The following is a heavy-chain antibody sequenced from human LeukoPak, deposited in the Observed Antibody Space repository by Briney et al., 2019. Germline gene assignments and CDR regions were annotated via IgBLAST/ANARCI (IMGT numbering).Heavy chain of an antibody. D-gene: IGHD1-26*01. V-gene: IGHV1-69*13. J-gene: IGHJ3*02. CDR2: IIPIFGTA. CDR3: ARDQGGSAAIDI. CDR1: GGTFSSYA. Sequence: SVKVSCKASGGTFSSYAISWVRQAPGQGLEWMGGIIPIFGTANYAQKFQGRVTITADESTSTAYVELSSLRSEDTAVYYCARDQGGSAAIDIWGQGTMVTVSS.